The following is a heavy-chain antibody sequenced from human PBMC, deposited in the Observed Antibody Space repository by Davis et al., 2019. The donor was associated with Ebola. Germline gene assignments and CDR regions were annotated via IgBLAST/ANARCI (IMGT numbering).Heavy chain of an antibody. V-gene: IGHV1-3*01. CDR1: GYTFTSYA. CDR2: INAGNGNT. D-gene: IGHD2-2*02. CDR3: ARVGFYCSSTSCHSSLWYYYYMDV. Sequence: ASVKVSCKASGYTFTSYAMHWVRQAPGQRLEWMGWINAGNGNTKYSQKFQGRVTITRDTSASTAYMELSSLRSEDTAVYYCARVGFYCSSTSCHSSLWYYYYMDVWGKGTTVTVSS. J-gene: IGHJ6*03.